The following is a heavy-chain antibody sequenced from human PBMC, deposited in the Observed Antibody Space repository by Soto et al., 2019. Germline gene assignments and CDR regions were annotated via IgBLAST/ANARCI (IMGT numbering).Heavy chain of an antibody. Sequence: TSETLSLTCTVSGGSISSSSYYWSWIRQPPGKGLEWIGYIYYSGRTNDNPALKSRVTMSMDTSKNHFSLRLTSVTAADTAIYYCARNNWRQVARAYFFDYWGRGALVTVSS. J-gene: IGHJ4*02. CDR2: IYYSGRT. V-gene: IGHV4-39*02. CDR3: ARNNWRQVARAYFFDY. CDR1: GGSISSSSYY. D-gene: IGHD2-15*01.